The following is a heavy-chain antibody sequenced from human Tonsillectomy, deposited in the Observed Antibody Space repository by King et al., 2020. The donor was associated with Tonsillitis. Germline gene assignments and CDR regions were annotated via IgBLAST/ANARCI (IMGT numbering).Heavy chain of an antibody. Sequence: VQLQQWGAGLLKPSETLSLTCAVSGGSFSGYYWSWIRQPPGKGLEWIGEINHSGSTNYNPSLKSRVTISVDTSKNHFFLKLSSVTAADTAVYYCARGKFWSGYYAFDIWGQGTMVTVSS. V-gene: IGHV4-34*01. D-gene: IGHD3-3*01. CDR3: ARGKFWSGYYAFDI. CDR2: INHSGST. CDR1: GGSFSGYY. J-gene: IGHJ3*02.